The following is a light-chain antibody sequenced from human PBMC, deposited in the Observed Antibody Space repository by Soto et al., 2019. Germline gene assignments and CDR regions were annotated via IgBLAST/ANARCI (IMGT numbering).Light chain of an antibody. CDR2: AAS. Sequence: DIQMTQSPSSLSASVGDSVSITCRASQSINTYLHWYQQKPGKAPNLLIFAASSLQNAVPSRFSGSGSGKAFNLTISSLQPEDFATYFCQQSYSRPLTFGQGTRLEI. J-gene: IGKJ5*01. CDR3: QQSYSRPLT. V-gene: IGKV1-39*01. CDR1: QSINTY.